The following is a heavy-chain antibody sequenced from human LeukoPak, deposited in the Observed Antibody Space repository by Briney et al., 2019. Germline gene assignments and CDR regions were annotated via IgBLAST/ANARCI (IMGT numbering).Heavy chain of an antibody. CDR2: IKQDGSEK. Sequence: GGSLRLSCAASGFTFSSYWMSWVRQAPGKGLEWVANIKQDGSEKYYVDSVKGRFTISRDNAKNSLYLQMNSLRAEDTAVYYCARDHVASSGWYSGHRYWGQGTLVTVSS. V-gene: IGHV3-7*01. D-gene: IGHD6-19*01. CDR1: GFTFSSYW. J-gene: IGHJ4*02. CDR3: ARDHVASSGWYSGHRY.